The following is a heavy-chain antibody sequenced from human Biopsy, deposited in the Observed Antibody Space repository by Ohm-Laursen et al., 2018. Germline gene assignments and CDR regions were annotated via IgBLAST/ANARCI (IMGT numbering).Heavy chain of an antibody. CDR3: AKHGSGWTGDDALHI. V-gene: IGHV4-59*08. D-gene: IGHD6-19*01. CDR1: GGSISGSS. CDR2: ISYCGST. J-gene: IGHJ3*02. Sequence: GTLSLTCTVSGGSISGSSWSWIRQAPGRGLEWVGYISYCGSTSNNPSLKSRITISVYTSKNQISLKVTSVTAADTAVYYCAKHGSGWTGDDALHIWGQGTMVTVSS.